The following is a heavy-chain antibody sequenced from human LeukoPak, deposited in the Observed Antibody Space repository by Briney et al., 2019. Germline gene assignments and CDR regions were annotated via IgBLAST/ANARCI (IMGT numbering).Heavy chain of an antibody. V-gene: IGHV3-21*01. Sequence: GGSLRLSCAASGFTFSSYSMNWVRQAPGKGLEWVSSISSSSYIYYADSVKGRFTISRDNAKNSLYLQMNSLRAEDTAVYYCAREPFWSGYYSNLHFDYWGQGTLVTVSS. CDR3: AREPFWSGYYSNLHFDY. CDR2: ISSSSYI. D-gene: IGHD3-3*01. J-gene: IGHJ4*02. CDR1: GFTFSSYS.